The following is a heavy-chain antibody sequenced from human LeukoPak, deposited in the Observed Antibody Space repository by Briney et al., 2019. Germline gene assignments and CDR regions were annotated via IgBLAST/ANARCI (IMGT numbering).Heavy chain of an antibody. Sequence: PGGSLRLSCAASGFTFSSYWMHWVRQAPGKGLVWVSRINSDGSSTSYADSVRGRFTISRDNSKKTLYLQMNSLRAEDTAVYYCARGGGDSYNFDAFDIWGQGTMVTVSS. V-gene: IGHV3-74*01. D-gene: IGHD5-24*01. CDR2: INSDGSST. CDR3: ARGGGDSYNFDAFDI. CDR1: GFTFSSYW. J-gene: IGHJ3*02.